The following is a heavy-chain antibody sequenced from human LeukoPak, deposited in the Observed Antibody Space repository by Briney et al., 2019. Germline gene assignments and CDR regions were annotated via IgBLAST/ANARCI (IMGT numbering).Heavy chain of an antibody. CDR2: ISYNGET. D-gene: IGHD1-1*01. CDR3: ARERMNYELEYFDL. Sequence: GSLRLSCAASGFTVSSNYMSWIRQSPGKGLEWIGYISYNGETKSNPSLTSRITLSVDTSRKQVSLKLNSVTAADTALYYCARERMNYELEYFDLWGRGILVAVSS. CDR1: GFTVSSNY. V-gene: IGHV4-59*02. J-gene: IGHJ4*02.